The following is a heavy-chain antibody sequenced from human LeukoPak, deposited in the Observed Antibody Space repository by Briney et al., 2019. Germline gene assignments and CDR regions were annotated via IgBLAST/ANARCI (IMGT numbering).Heavy chain of an antibody. J-gene: IGHJ4*02. V-gene: IGHV3-21*01. CDR1: GFTFSSYS. CDR3: ARAHNWKYGTFDY. Sequence: PGGSLRLSCAASGFTFSSYSMNWVRQAPGKGLEWVSSISSSSSYIYYADSVKGRFTISRDNAKNSLYLQMNSLRDEDTAVYYCARAHNWKYGTFDYWGQGTLVTVSS. CDR2: ISSSSSYI. D-gene: IGHD1-7*01.